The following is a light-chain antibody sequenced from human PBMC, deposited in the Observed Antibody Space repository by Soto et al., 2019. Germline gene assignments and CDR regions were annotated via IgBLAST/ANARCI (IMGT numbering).Light chain of an antibody. CDR1: QSVRNS. V-gene: IGKV3-15*01. J-gene: IGKJ2*01. CDR3: QQYNNWPRT. Sequence: ETRMTQSPATLSVSLGKRVTLSCRASQSVRNSVAWYQQRPGQAPWLLIYDASFRATGISARFSGSGSGTEFTLTISSLQSEDFAVYYCQQYNNWPRTFGQGTKLEI. CDR2: DAS.